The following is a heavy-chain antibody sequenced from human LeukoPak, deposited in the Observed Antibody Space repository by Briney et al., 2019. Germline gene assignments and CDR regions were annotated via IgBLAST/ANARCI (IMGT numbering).Heavy chain of an antibody. CDR1: GGSISDYY. D-gene: IGHD6-25*01. CDR3: ARDAAGTSN. V-gene: IGHV4-59*12. Sequence: SETLSLTCTVSGGSISDYYWSWIRQPPGKGLEWIGYIYYSGSTNYNPSLKSRVTISVDTSKNQFSLKLSSVTAADTAVYYCARDAAGTSNWGQGTLVTVSS. CDR2: IYYSGST. J-gene: IGHJ4*02.